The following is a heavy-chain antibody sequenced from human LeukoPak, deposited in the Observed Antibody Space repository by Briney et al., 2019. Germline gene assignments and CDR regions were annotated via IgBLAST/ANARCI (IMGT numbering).Heavy chain of an antibody. CDR3: AKARAGGNSNCLDV. D-gene: IGHD4-23*01. CDR1: GFTFSNYA. CDR2: ISVGGSLT. Sequence: GGSLRLSCAASGFTFSNYAINWVRQAPGKGLEWVSGISVGGSLTYYADSVKGRFTISRDNSKSTLSLQMNSLSADDTAVYYCAKARAGGNSNCLDVWGQGTTVTVSS. V-gene: IGHV3-23*01. J-gene: IGHJ6*02.